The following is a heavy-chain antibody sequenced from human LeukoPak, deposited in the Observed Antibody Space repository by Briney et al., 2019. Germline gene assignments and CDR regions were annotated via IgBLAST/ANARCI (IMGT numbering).Heavy chain of an antibody. CDR3: ARDQLGDILTKPYWYFDL. CDR1: GGSISSYY. V-gene: IGHV4-59*01. J-gene: IGHJ2*01. Sequence: SETLSLTCTVSGGSISSYYWSWIRQPPGKGLEWIGYIYYSGSTNYNPSLKSRVTISVDTSKNQFSLKLSSVTAADTAVYYCARDQLGDILTKPYWYFDLWGRGTLVTVSS. CDR2: IYYSGST. D-gene: IGHD3-9*01.